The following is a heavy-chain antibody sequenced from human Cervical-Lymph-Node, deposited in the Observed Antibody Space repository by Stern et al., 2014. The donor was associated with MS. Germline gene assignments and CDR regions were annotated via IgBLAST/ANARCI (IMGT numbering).Heavy chain of an antibody. D-gene: IGHD6-13*01. CDR2: IYHSGST. CDR1: GYSISSGSY. Sequence: QVQLQESGPGLVKPSETLSLTCTVSGYSISSGSYWGWIRQPPGKGLEWIGNIYHSGSTYYNPSLKSRVTISVDTSKNQSSLKLSSVTAADTAVYYCAREEQQLVHGNWFDPWGQGTLVTVSS. CDR3: AREEQQLVHGNWFDP. V-gene: IGHV4-38-2*02. J-gene: IGHJ5*02.